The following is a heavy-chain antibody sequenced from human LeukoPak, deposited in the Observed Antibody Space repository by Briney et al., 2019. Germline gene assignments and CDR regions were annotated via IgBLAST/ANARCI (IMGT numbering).Heavy chain of an antibody. CDR3: ARVGPPRRDHYYPSSGDFLPVFEI. Sequence: SVRVSCKVSGTTFGLSAISWVRQAPGQGLQWMGGSIPIFSRADYAQRFQDRITISWDASTGTDYMELRSLTFDDTAVYYCARVGPPRRDHYYPSSGDFLPVFEIWGHGTMVTVSS. J-gene: IGHJ3*02. D-gene: IGHD2-21*01. CDR1: GTTFGLSA. V-gene: IGHV1-69*01. CDR2: SIPIFSRA.